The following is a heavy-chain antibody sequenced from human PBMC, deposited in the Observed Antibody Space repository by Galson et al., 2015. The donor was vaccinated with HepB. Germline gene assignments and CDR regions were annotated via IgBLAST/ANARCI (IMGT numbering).Heavy chain of an antibody. J-gene: IGHJ4*02. CDR2: IWYDGSNE. V-gene: IGHV3-33*01. CDR3: ARGGDGDLNYFDY. Sequence: SLRLSCAASRFTFSSYGMRWVRQAPGKGLEWVAVIWYDGSNEYYADSVKGRFTISRDNSKNTLYLQMNCLRTEDTALYYCARGGDGDLNYFDYWGQGTLVTVSS. CDR1: RFTFSSYG. D-gene: IGHD4-17*01.